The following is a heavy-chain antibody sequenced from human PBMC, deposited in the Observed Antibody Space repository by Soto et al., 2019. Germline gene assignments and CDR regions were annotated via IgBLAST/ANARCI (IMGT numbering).Heavy chain of an antibody. J-gene: IGHJ6*02. CDR2: IYYSGST. CDR1: GGSISSSSYY. V-gene: IGHV4-39*01. D-gene: IGHD3-10*01. Sequence: SETLSITCTVSGGSISSSSYYWGWIRQPPGKGLEWIGSIYYSGSTYYNPSLKSRVTISVDTSKNQFSLKLSSVTAADTAVYYCARHQITMVRGVIKYYYGMDVWGQGTTVTVSS. CDR3: ARHQITMVRGVIKYYYGMDV.